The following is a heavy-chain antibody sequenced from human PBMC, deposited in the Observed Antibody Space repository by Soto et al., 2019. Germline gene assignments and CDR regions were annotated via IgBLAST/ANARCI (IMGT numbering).Heavy chain of an antibody. CDR1: GFHFINAW. J-gene: IGHJ4*01. CDR2: GKSKTDVVTT. V-gene: IGHV3-15*07. Sequence: EVQLVESGGGLVKPGGYRRLSCVASGFHFINAWINWIRQAPGKWREWVGRGKSKTDVVTTDFAASVKGRYAISRDDRKNMVYLQMNSLNSEATGISFCTTDSYSTMIVVRFDYWGHGTLVTVTS. CDR3: TTDSYSTMIVVRFDY. D-gene: IGHD3-22*01.